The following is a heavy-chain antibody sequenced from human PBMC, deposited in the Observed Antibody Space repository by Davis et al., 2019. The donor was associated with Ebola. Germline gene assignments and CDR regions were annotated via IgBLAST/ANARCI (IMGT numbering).Heavy chain of an antibody. D-gene: IGHD6-6*01. V-gene: IGHV3-73*01. CDR3: ETSSSSGGDY. CDR1: GFTFSGSA. J-gene: IGHJ4*02. CDR2: IRSKANSYAT. Sequence: GGSLRLSCAASGFTFSGSAMHWVRQASGKGLEWVGRIRSKANSYATAYAASVKGRFTISRDDSKNTAYLQTNSLKTEDTAVYYCETSSSSGGDYWGQGTLVTVSS.